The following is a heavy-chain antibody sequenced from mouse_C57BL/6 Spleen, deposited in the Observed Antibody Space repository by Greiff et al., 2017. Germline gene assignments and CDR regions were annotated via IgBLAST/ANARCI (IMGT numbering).Heavy chain of an antibody. Sequence: VQLKQSGAELVKPGASVKLSCKASGYTFTSYWMHWVKQRPGQGLEWIGMFHPNSGSTNYNEKFKSKATLTEDKSSSTAYMKLSSLTSEASAVYYGSGGLAGYYFDYWGQGTTLTVSS. V-gene: IGHV1-64*01. J-gene: IGHJ2*01. CDR1: GYTFTSYW. CDR2: FHPNSGST. CDR3: SGGLAGYYFDY. D-gene: IGHD3-3*01.